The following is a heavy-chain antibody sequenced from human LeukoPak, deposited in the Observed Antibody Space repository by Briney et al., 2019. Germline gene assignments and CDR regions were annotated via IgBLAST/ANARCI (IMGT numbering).Heavy chain of an antibody. J-gene: IGHJ3*02. D-gene: IGHD2/OR15-2a*01. CDR1: GFTFSSYE. Sequence: GGSLRLSCAASGFTFSSYEMNWVRQGSGKGLEWVSYISSSGTTKYYADSVKGRFTLSRDNAKKSLSLQMNSLRAEDTAIYYCARSNRDAFDMWGQGTVVTVSS. V-gene: IGHV3-48*03. CDR3: ARSNRDAFDM. CDR2: ISSSGTTK.